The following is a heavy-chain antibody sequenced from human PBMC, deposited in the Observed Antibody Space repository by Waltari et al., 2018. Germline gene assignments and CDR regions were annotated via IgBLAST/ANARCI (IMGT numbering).Heavy chain of an antibody. J-gene: IGHJ6*03. CDR2: ISSSSSYI. CDR1: GFTFSSYS. Sequence: EVQLVESGGGLVKPGGSLRLSCAASGFTFSSYSMNWVRQAPGKGLEWVSSISSSSSYIYYADSVKGRFTISRDNAKNSLYLQMNSLRAEDTAVYYCARDDARDYYYYMDVWGKGTTVTISS. V-gene: IGHV3-21*01. CDR3: ARDDARDYYYYMDV.